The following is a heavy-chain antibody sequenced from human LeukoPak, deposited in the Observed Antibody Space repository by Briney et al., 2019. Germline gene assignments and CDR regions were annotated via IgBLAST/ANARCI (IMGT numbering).Heavy chain of an antibody. CDR2: ISGSGGST. Sequence: PGRSLRLSCAASGFTFSSYAMSWVRQAPGKGLEWVSAISGSGGSTYYADSVKGRFTISRDNSKNTLYLHMNSLRAEDTAVYYCANSPDGAFDYWGQGTLVTVSS. CDR3: ANSPDGAFDY. V-gene: IGHV3-23*01. J-gene: IGHJ4*02. CDR1: GFTFSSYA.